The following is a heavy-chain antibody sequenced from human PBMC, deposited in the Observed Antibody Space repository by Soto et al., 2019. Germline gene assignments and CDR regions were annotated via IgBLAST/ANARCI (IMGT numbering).Heavy chain of an antibody. J-gene: IGHJ3*02. CDR1: GFTFSSYG. D-gene: IGHD2-15*01. Sequence: QVQLVESGGGVVQPGRSLRLSCAASGFTFSSYGMHWVRQAPGKGLEWVAVILSDGSQTRHADSVKGRFTISRDNSRNTMYLQMDSLRAEDTAVYYCVRDDIGDPNGFDIWGQGTMVTFSS. V-gene: IGHV3-33*01. CDR3: VRDDIGDPNGFDI. CDR2: ILSDGSQT.